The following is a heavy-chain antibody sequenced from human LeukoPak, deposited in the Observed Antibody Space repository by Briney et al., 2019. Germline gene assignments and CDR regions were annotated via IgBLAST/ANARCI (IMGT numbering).Heavy chain of an antibody. J-gene: IGHJ6*02. V-gene: IGHV4-59*01. CDR3: ARDQGNYYDSSGAPYYYYGMDV. CDR2: IYYSGST. CDR1: GGSISSYY. Sequence: SETLSLTCTVSGGSISSYYWSWIRQPPGKGLEWIGYIYYSGSTNYNPSLKSRVTTSVDTSKNQFSLKLSSVTAADTAVYYCARDQGNYYDSSGAPYYYYGMDVWGQGTTVTVSS. D-gene: IGHD3-22*01.